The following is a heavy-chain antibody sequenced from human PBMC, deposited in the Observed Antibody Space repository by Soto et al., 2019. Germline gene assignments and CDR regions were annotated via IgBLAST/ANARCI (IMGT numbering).Heavy chain of an antibody. CDR1: GFTFSSYS. D-gene: IGHD3-22*01. CDR3: ASHPRDSSGYWYYFDY. J-gene: IGHJ4*02. V-gene: IGHV3-21*01. Sequence: EVQLVESGGGLVKPGGSLRLSCAASGFTFSSYSMNWVRQAPGKGLEWVSSISSSSSYIYYADSVKGRFTISRDNAKNQLYLHMNSVRAEDTGVYYCASHPRDSSGYWYYFDYWGQGTLVTVSS. CDR2: ISSSSSYI.